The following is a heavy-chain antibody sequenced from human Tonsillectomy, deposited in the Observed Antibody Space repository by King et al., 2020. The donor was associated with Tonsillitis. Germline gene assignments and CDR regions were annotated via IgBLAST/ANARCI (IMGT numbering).Heavy chain of an antibody. J-gene: IGHJ6*03. Sequence: QLQESGPGLVKPSETLSLTCTVSGGSISSKTYYWGWIRQPPGKGLEGIGTIFFSGGHYSNPSLKRRVTISVDTSKNQFSLELTSVTAADTAVYYCARQPYYMDVWGKGTTVTVSS. CDR1: GGSISSKTYY. V-gene: IGHV4-39*01. CDR3: ARQPYYMDV. CDR2: IFFSGGH.